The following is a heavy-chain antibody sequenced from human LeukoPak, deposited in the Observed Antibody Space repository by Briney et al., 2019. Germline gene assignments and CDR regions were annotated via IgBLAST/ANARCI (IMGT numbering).Heavy chain of an antibody. CDR2: IIPIFGTA. Sequence: SVKVSCKASGGTFSSYAISWVRQAPGQGLEWMGGIIPIFGTANYAQKFQGRVTITTDESTSTAYMELSSLRSEDTAVYYCATYRDYYGSGSSSDYWGQGTLVTVSS. V-gene: IGHV1-69*05. J-gene: IGHJ4*02. CDR3: ATYRDYYGSGSSSDY. CDR1: GGTFSSYA. D-gene: IGHD3-10*01.